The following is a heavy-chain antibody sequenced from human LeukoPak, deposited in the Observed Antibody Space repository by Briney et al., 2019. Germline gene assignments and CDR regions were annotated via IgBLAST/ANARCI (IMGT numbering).Heavy chain of an antibody. V-gene: IGHV3-53*01. CDR1: GFTVSSNY. CDR3: AREYSSGWYGDRNWYFDL. D-gene: IGHD6-19*01. CDR2: IYSGGST. J-gene: IGHJ2*01. Sequence: PGGSLRLSCAASGFTVSSNYMSWVRQAPGKRLEWVSVIYSGGSTYYADSVKGRFTISRDNSKNTLYLQMDSLRAEDTAVYYCAREYSSGWYGDRNWYFDLWGRGTLVTVSS.